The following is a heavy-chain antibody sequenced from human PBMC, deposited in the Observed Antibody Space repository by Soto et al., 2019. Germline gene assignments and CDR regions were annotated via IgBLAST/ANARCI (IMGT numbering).Heavy chain of an antibody. Sequence: SETLSLTCTVSGGSISSSSYYWGWIRQPPGKGLEWIGSIYYSGSTYYNPSLKSRVTISVDTSKNQFSLKLSSVTAADTAVYYCARHLGGDILTGYYYYGMDVWGQGTTVTVYS. D-gene: IGHD3-9*01. V-gene: IGHV4-39*01. CDR3: ARHLGGDILTGYYYYGMDV. CDR1: GGSISSSSYY. J-gene: IGHJ6*02. CDR2: IYYSGST.